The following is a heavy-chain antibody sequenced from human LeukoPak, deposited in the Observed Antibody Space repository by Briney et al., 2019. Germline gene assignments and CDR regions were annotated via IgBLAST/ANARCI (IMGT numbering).Heavy chain of an antibody. Sequence: GASVKVSCKASGYTFTSYDINWVRQATGQGLEWMGWMNPNSGNTGYAQKFQGRVTMTRSTSISTAYTELSSLRSEDTAVYYCAIAAVAGTLSYYYYYYYMDVWGKGTTVTVSS. J-gene: IGHJ6*03. D-gene: IGHD6-19*01. CDR3: AIAAVAGTLSYYYYYYYMDV. V-gene: IGHV1-8*01. CDR2: MNPNSGNT. CDR1: GYTFTSYD.